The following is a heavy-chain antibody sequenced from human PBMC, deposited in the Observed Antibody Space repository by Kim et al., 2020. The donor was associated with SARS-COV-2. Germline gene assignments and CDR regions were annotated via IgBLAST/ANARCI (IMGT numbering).Heavy chain of an antibody. D-gene: IGHD6-19*01. CDR2: IKADGSAK. V-gene: IGHV3-7*01. Sequence: GGSLRLSCAASGFTFRSSWMIWVRQAPGQGLEWVANIKADGSAKYYVAAVEGRFTTSGDNAKNTLLLQMNSRTVETTVEYYVGTRRKSMASDRYYDNWGQGTLVTVSS. CDR3: GTRRKSMASDRYYDN. J-gene: IGHJ4*02. CDR1: GFTFRSSW.